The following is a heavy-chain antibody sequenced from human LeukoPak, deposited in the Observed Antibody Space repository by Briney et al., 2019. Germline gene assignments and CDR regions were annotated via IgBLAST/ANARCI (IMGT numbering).Heavy chain of an antibody. Sequence: QPGGSLRLSCAASGFTFSSYAMSWVRQAPGKGLEWVAVISYGGSNKYYADSVKGRFTISRDNSKNTLYLQMNSLRAEDAAVYYCAKDPLTNGWYGYFHHWGQGTLVTVSS. V-gene: IGHV3-30*18. CDR3: AKDPLTNGWYGYFHH. CDR2: ISYGGSNK. J-gene: IGHJ1*01. D-gene: IGHD6-19*01. CDR1: GFTFSSYA.